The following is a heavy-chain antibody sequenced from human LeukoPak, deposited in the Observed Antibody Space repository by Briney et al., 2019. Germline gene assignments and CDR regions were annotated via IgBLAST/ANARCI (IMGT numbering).Heavy chain of an antibody. CDR1: GFTFSYYG. CDR3: ARVSYYYGSGSYRPTAVYYFDY. Sequence: GGSLRLSCAASGFTFSYYGMHWVRQAPGKGLEWVAFVRFDGNDKFYADSVKGRFTISRDNAKNTLYLQMNSLRAEDTAVYYCARVSYYYGSGSYRPTAVYYFDYWGQGTLVTVSS. D-gene: IGHD3-10*01. V-gene: IGHV3-30*02. CDR2: VRFDGNDK. J-gene: IGHJ4*02.